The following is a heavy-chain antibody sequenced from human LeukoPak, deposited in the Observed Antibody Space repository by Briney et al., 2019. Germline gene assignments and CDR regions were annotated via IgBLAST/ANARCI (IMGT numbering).Heavy chain of an antibody. D-gene: IGHD1-1*01. CDR1: GFTFSSYM. J-gene: IGHJ4*02. CDR2: IKSGSTYT. CDR3: ARSLTTLTYEGY. Sequence: GGSLRLSCAASGFTFSSYMVNWVRQAPGKGLEWVSSIKSGSTYTYYTESVKGRFTVSRDNAKNSLFLQMNSLRAEDTAIYYCARSLTTLTYEGYWGQGTLVTVSS. V-gene: IGHV3-21*01.